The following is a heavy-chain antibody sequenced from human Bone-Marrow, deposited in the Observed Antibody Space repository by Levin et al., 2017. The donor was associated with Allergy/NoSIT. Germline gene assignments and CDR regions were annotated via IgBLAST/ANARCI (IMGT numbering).Heavy chain of an antibody. CDR1: GGSFSGFY. CDR3: ASYDYGDQLEF. J-gene: IGHJ4*02. D-gene: IGHD4/OR15-4a*01. V-gene: IGHV4-59*01. Sequence: KTGGSLRLSCTVSGGSFSGFYWNWIRQSPGKGLEWIGYIFYSGSTNYNPSLKSRVTISVDTSKNQFSLKLNSVTAADTAVYYCASYDYGDQLEFWGQGTLVTVSS. CDR2: IFYSGST.